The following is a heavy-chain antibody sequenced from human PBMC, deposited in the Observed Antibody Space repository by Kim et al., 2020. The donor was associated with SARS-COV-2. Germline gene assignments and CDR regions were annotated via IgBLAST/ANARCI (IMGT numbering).Heavy chain of an antibody. V-gene: IGHV4-59*09. CDR2: GTT. Sequence: GTTASNPTLTSRFTISVDTSKNQFSLKLSSVSAADTAVYYCARGLWTFDYWGQGILVTVSS. CDR3: ARGLWTFDY. D-gene: IGHD2-21*01. J-gene: IGHJ4*02.